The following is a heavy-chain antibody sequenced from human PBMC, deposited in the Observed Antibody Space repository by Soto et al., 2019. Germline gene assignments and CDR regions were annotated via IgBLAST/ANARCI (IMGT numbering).Heavy chain of an antibody. Sequence: GGSLRLSCAASGFTFSSYWMHWVRQAPGKGLVWVSRMNEDGGTTDYADSVKGRFTISRDNAKNTLYLQMNSLRVEDAAVYYCASDLSGRADVWGQGTTVTVSS. CDR3: ASDLSGRADV. CDR2: MNEDGGTT. J-gene: IGHJ6*02. CDR1: GFTFSSYW. V-gene: IGHV3-74*01. D-gene: IGHD3-10*01.